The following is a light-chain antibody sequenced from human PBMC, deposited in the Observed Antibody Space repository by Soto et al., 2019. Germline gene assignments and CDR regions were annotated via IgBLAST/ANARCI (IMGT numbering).Light chain of an antibody. CDR3: SSFTGSNTLI. J-gene: IGLJ2*01. CDR2: EVN. V-gene: IGLV2-8*01. Sequence: QSALTQPPSASGSPGQSVTISCTGTGSDVAAYDFVSWYQQHPGKAPQLMIFEVNKRPSRVPDRFSGSKSGNTASLTVSGLQAEDEADYYCSSFTGSNTLIFGGGTKLTVL. CDR1: GSDVAAYDF.